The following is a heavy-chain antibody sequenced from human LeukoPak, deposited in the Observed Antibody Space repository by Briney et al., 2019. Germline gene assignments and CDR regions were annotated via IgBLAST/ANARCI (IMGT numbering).Heavy chain of an antibody. CDR3: ASGSVAGRNPDLSEPYYYYYGMDV. D-gene: IGHD6-19*01. J-gene: IGHJ6*02. CDR1: GGTFSSYA. CDR2: NIPILGIA. Sequence: SVKVSCKASGGTFSSYAISWVRQAPGQGLEWMGRNIPILGIANYAQKFQGRVTITADKSTSTAYMELSSLRSEDTAVYYCASGSVAGRNPDLSEPYYYYYGMDVWGQGTTVTVSS. V-gene: IGHV1-69*04.